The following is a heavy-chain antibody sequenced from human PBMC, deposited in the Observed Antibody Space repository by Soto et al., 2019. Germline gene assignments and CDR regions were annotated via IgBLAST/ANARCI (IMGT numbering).Heavy chain of an antibody. CDR2: ISYDGSNR. CDR3: ARGFYGDYGGYFYL. J-gene: IGHJ2*01. CDR1: GFPFSSYA. D-gene: IGHD4-17*01. Sequence: QVQLVESGGGVVQPGRSLRLSCAAPGFPFSSYAMHWVRQAPGKGLECVAVISYDGSNRYHADSVKGRFTISRDNSKNPLYLQMNSPRAEDTPVYYCARGFYGDYGGYFYLWGRGTLVTFSS. V-gene: IGHV3-30-3*01.